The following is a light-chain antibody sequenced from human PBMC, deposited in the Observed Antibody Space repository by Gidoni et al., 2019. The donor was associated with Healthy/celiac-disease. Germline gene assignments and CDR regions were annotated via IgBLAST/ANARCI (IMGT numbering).Light chain of an antibody. V-gene: IGKV3-11*01. CDR3: QQRSNWPPGLT. CDR1: QSVSSY. Sequence: EIVLTQSPATLSLSPGERATLSCRASQSVSSYLAWYQQKPCQAPSLLIYDASNRATGIPARFSGSGSGTDFTLTISSLEPEDFAVYYCQQRSNWPPGLTFGGGTKVEIK. J-gene: IGKJ4*01. CDR2: DAS.